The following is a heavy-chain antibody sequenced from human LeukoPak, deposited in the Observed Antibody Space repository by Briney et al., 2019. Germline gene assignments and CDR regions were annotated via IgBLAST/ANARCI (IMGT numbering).Heavy chain of an antibody. CDR3: ARGIGGTDY. CDR1: GYTFTGYY. V-gene: IGHV1-8*02. CDR2: MNPNSGNT. J-gene: IGHJ4*02. Sequence: ASVKVSCKASGYTFTGYYMHWVRQAPGQGLEWMGWMNPNSGNTGYAQKFQGRVTMTRNTSISTAYMELSSLRSEDTAVYYCARGIGGTDYWGQGTLVTVSS. D-gene: IGHD3-16*01.